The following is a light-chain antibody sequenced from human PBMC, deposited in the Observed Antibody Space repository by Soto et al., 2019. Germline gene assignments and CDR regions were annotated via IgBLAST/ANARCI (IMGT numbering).Light chain of an antibody. CDR2: AAS. CDR3: QQANSFPWT. Sequence: IQMTQSPSSVSASVGDRVTLTCRASQGISSWLAWYQKKPGKDPKLLIYAASRLKIGVTSRFSVSGSRTDFALTLSRLQPEDFATDYCQQANSFPWTFGQGTKVEIK. J-gene: IGKJ1*01. V-gene: IGKV1-12*02. CDR1: QGISSW.